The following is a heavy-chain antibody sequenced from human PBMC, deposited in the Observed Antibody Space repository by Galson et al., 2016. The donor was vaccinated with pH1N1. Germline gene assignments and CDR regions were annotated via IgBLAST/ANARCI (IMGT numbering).Heavy chain of an antibody. CDR3: ARMSGSSRYLDY. J-gene: IGHJ4*02. D-gene: IGHD1-26*01. CDR1: GYTFTSYG. Sequence: QSGAEVKKPGESLKISCKASGYTFTSYGISWVRQAPGQGLEWMGWISTYNGNTKYEQKIQGRVSMTIDTSTSTVYMELRSLRSDDTALYYCARMSGSSRYLDYWGQGTLVTVSS. V-gene: IGHV1-18*01. CDR2: ISTYNGNT.